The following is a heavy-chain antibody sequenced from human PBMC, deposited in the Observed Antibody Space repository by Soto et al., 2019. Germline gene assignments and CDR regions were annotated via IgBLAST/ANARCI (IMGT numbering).Heavy chain of an antibody. CDR2: INHSGST. CDR3: ARGVGGYRVTYYYYGMDV. Sequence: LSLTCAVYGGSFSGYYWSWIRQPPGKGLEWIGEINHSGSTNYNPSLKSRVTISVDTSKNQFSLKLSSVTAADTAVYYCARGVGGYRVTYYYYGMDVWGQGTAVTVSS. J-gene: IGHJ6*02. V-gene: IGHV4-34*01. D-gene: IGHD3-16*02. CDR1: GGSFSGYY.